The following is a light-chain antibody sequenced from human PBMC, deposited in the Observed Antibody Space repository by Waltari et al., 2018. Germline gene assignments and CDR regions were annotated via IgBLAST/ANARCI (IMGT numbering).Light chain of an antibody. Sequence: SYELTQPPSVSVSPGQTASITCSGDKLGDKYACWYQQKPGQSPVLVIYQDSKRPSGIPERFSGSNAGNTASLTIAGAQAEDEADYYCNSRDSSGNPYVFGSGTKVTVL. CDR3: NSRDSSGNPYV. CDR2: QDS. J-gene: IGLJ1*01. CDR1: KLGDKY. V-gene: IGLV3-1*01.